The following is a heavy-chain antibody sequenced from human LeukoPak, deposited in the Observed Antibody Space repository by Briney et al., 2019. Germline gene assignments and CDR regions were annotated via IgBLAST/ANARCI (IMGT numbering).Heavy chain of an antibody. CDR3: AREFKEFCSSTSCYAIYYYYMDV. V-gene: IGHV4-59*12. Sequence: SSETLSLTCTVSGGSISSYYWSWLRQPPGKGREWGGYIYYSGSTNYNHSHNRRVTISVDTTKNQYSLKLNSVTAADTAVYYCAREFKEFCSSTSCYAIYYYYMDVWGKGTTVTVSS. J-gene: IGHJ6*03. CDR2: IYYSGST. CDR1: GGSISSYY. D-gene: IGHD2-2*01.